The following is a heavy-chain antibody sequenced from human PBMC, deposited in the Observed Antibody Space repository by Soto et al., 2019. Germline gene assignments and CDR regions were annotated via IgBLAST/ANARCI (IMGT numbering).Heavy chain of an antibody. D-gene: IGHD3-9*01. J-gene: IGHJ3*02. V-gene: IGHV3-11*01. CDR3: ASRSGLSYDILTGNDDAFDI. CDR2: ISSSGSTI. Sequence: GGSLRLSCAASGFTFSDYYMSWIRQAPGKGLEWVSYISSSGSTIYYADSVKGRFTISRDNAKNSLYLQMNSLRAEDTAVYYCASRSGLSYDILTGNDDAFDIWGQGTMVTVSS. CDR1: GFTFSDYY.